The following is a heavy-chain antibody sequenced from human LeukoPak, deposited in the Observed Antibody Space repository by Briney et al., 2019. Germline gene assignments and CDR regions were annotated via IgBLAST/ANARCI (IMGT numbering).Heavy chain of an antibody. CDR1: GFTFSSYS. V-gene: IGHV3-48*01. CDR3: ARKKYRLIDC. D-gene: IGHD2-21*02. J-gene: IGHJ4*02. CDR2: ISSSSTTI. Sequence: SGGSLRLSCAASGFTFSSYSMNWVRQAPGKGLEWVSYISSSSTTIYYADSVKGRFTISRDNAKNSLYLQMNSLRAEDTAVYYCARKKYRLIDCWGQGTLVTVSS.